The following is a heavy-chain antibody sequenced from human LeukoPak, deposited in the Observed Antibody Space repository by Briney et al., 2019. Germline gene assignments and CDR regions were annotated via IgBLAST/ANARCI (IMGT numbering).Heavy chain of an antibody. CDR1: GYTFTMYY. CDR2: INPSDGAT. CDR3: ASGKTATKDYYYYYYMDV. Sequence: ASVRVSCKASGYTFTMYYIHWVRQAPGQGLEWMGMINPSDGATTYAQRFQGRVTMTRDMSTTTVYMELSSLRSEDTAVYYCASGKTATKDYYYYYYMDVWGKGTTVTVSS. V-gene: IGHV1-46*01. D-gene: IGHD2-21*02. J-gene: IGHJ6*03.